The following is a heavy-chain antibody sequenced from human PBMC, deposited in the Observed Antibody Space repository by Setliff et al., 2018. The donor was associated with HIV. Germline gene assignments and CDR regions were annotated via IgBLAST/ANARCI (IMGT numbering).Heavy chain of an antibody. J-gene: IGHJ4*02. CDR2: IYPGDSDT. D-gene: IGHD3-10*01. Sequence: TGESLKISCKGSGYSFTSYWIVWARQMPGKGLEWMGIIYPGDSDTRYSPSFQGRVTISADKSINTAYLQWSSLKASDTAMYYCARAGSGSYYNAPHYWGQGTLVTVSS. CDR1: GYSFTSYW. V-gene: IGHV5-51*01. CDR3: ARAGSGSYYNAPHY.